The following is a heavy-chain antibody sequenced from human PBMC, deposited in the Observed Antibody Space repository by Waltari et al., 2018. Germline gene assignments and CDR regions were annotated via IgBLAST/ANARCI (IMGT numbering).Heavy chain of an antibody. CDR3: ASRHLRYCNNNVCSKN. D-gene: IGHD2-8*01. Sequence: EVQLVESGGGLVQPGGSVRLSCEASGFTVSNHYMSWVRQAPGKGLEWVSLIYSGGKTYYADSVKGRFTISRDNSENTLYLQMNSLRAEDTAVYYCASRHLRYCNNNVCSKNWGQGTLVTVSS. CDR1: GFTVSNHY. CDR2: IYSGGKT. V-gene: IGHV3-66*01. J-gene: IGHJ4*02.